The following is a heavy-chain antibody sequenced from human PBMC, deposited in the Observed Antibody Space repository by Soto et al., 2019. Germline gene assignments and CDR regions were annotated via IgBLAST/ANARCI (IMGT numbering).Heavy chain of an antibody. CDR2: ISAYNGNT. CDR3: ARVGFDFWGGYSFDY. Sequence: ASVKVSCKASGYTFTSYGISWVRQAPGQGLEWMGWISAYNGNTNYAQKLQGRVTMTTDTSTSAAYMELRSLRSDDTAVYYCARVGFDFWGGYSFDYWGQGTLVTVSS. D-gene: IGHD3-3*01. CDR1: GYTFTSYG. J-gene: IGHJ4*02. V-gene: IGHV1-18*04.